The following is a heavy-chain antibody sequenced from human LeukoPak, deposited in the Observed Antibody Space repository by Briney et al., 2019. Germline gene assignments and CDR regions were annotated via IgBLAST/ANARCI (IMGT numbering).Heavy chain of an antibody. Sequence: ASVKVSCKASGYTFTSYDINWVRQATGQGLEWMGWMNPNSGNTGYAQKFQGRVTMTRNTSISTAYMELSSLRSEDTAVHYCARVSAFGGVIVLIRDAFDIWGQGTMVTVSS. J-gene: IGHJ3*02. D-gene: IGHD3-16*02. V-gene: IGHV1-8*01. CDR1: GYTFTSYD. CDR2: MNPNSGNT. CDR3: ARVSAFGGVIVLIRDAFDI.